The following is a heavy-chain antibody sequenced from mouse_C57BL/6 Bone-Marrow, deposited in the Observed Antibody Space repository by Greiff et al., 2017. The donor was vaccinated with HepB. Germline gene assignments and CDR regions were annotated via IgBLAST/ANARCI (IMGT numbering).Heavy chain of an antibody. V-gene: IGHV2-4*01. D-gene: IGHD1-1*01. Sequence: VQLQESGPGLVQPSQSLSITCTVSGFSLTSYGVHWVRQPPGKGLEWLGVIWSGGSTDYNAAFISRLSISKDNSKSQVFFKMNSLQADDTAIYYCAKRDYYGSSCAMDYWGQGTSVTVSS. CDR3: AKRDYYGSSCAMDY. CDR1: GFSLTSYG. CDR2: IWSGGST. J-gene: IGHJ4*01.